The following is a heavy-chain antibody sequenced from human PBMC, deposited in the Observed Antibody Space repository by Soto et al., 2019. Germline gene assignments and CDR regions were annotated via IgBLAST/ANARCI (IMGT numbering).Heavy chain of an antibody. D-gene: IGHD3-10*01. Sequence: QVQLQESGPGLVKPSQTLSLTCTVSGASITSGNYYWSWIRQYPGKGLEWIGYIHSNGISYCKPSLQSRATISRDTSKRQFSLTLSSVTAADTAVYYCARDGPYDGSGSHSWFDPWGQGTLVTVSS. V-gene: IGHV4-31*03. CDR3: ARDGPYDGSGSHSWFDP. CDR2: IHSNGIS. CDR1: GASITSGNYY. J-gene: IGHJ5*02.